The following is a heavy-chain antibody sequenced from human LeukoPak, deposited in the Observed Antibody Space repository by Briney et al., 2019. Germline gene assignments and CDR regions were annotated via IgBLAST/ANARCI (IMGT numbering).Heavy chain of an antibody. V-gene: IGHV1-69*06. CDR1: GYTFTSYA. CDR3: ARRRGYSYGALGY. CDR2: IIPIFGTA. D-gene: IGHD5-18*01. J-gene: IGHJ4*02. Sequence: GASVKVSCKASGYTFTSYAMNWVRQAPGQGLEWMGGIIPIFGTANYAQKFQGRVTITADKSTSTAYMELSSLRSEDTAVYYCARRRGYSYGALGYWGQGTLVTVSS.